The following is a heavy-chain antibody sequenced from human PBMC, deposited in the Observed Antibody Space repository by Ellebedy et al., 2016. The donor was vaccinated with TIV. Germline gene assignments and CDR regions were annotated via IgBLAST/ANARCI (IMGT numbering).Heavy chain of an antibody. D-gene: IGHD4-17*01. Sequence: GSLRLSCTVYGASFSDYYWTWIRQPPGRGLEWIGEIHPSGSTTYNSSLQSRVTMSVDTSKNQFSLKLSSVTAADTAVYYCARVRGGDYGEFDYWGQGTLVTVSS. J-gene: IGHJ4*02. CDR3: ARVRGGDYGEFDY. CDR2: IHPSGST. CDR1: GASFSDYY. V-gene: IGHV4-34*01.